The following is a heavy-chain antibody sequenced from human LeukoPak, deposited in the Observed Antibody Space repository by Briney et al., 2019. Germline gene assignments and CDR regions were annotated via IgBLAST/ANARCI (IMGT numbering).Heavy chain of an antibody. V-gene: IGHV3-7*01. CDR3: ARDWNIVVVPAAMSWFDP. D-gene: IGHD2-2*01. Sequence: GGSLRLSCAAPGFTFSSYWMSWVRQAPGKGLEWVANIKQDGSEKYYVDSVKGRFTISRDNAKNSLYLQMNSLRAEDTAVYYCARDWNIVVVPAAMSWFDPWGQGTLVTVSS. CDR2: IKQDGSEK. CDR1: GFTFSSYW. J-gene: IGHJ5*02.